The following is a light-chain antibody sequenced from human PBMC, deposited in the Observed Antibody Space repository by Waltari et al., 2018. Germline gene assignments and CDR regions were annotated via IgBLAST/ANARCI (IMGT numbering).Light chain of an antibody. Sequence: DIVMTQSPDSLAMSLGESATINCKSTQGVLDIPNNKDSLAWYQQKPGLPPKLLIYWASTRESGVPDRFSGSGSGTDFTLTISSLQAEDVAVYYCQQSYSTPVTFGGGTRVEIK. V-gene: IGKV4-1*01. CDR1: QGVLDIPNNKDS. J-gene: IGKJ4*01. CDR3: QQSYSTPVT. CDR2: WAS.